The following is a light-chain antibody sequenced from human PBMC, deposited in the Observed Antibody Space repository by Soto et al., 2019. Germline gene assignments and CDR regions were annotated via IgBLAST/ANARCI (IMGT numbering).Light chain of an antibody. J-gene: IGKJ4*01. V-gene: IGKV3-20*01. CDR3: QHYGTSTVT. CDR1: QSVSGTS. CDR2: GAS. Sequence: EIVLTQSPDTLSLSPGERATLSCRASQSVSGTSLAWYQQKPGQSPSLLIHGASSRASDVPDRFSGSGSRTDFTLTISRLEPEDFAVYYCQHYGTSTVTFGGGTKVELK.